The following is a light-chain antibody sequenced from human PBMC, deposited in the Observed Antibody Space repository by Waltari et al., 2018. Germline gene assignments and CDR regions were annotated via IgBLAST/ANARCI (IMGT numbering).Light chain of an antibody. Sequence: MQMTQSPSPPSASVQDRVTITCRASHGISKYFAWYQQKPGKVPKLLIYVASTLQSGVPSRFSGSGSGTDFTLTISSLQPEDVATYYCQKYNSALWTFGQGTKVEIK. CDR3: QKYNSALWT. J-gene: IGKJ1*01. V-gene: IGKV1-27*01. CDR1: HGISKY. CDR2: VAS.